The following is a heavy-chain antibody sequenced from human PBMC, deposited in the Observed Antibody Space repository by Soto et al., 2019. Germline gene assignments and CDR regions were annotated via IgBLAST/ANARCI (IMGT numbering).Heavy chain of an antibody. CDR1: GFTFRSYA. J-gene: IGHJ4*02. D-gene: IGHD6-19*01. Sequence: GGSLRLSCAASGFTFRSYAMSWVRQAPVKGLEWVLAISGSGGSTYYADSVKGRFTISRDNSKNTLYLQMNSLRAEDTAVYYCARERISIAVAYTTIDYWGQGTLVTVSS. V-gene: IGHV3-23*01. CDR2: ISGSGGST. CDR3: ARERISIAVAYTTIDY.